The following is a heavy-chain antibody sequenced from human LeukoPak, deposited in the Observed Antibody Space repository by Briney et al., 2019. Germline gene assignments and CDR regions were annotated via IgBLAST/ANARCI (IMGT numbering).Heavy chain of an antibody. CDR2: INSDGSRT. CDR1: GFTFSSYW. J-gene: IGHJ4*02. Sequence: PGGSLRLSCAASGFTFSSYWMHWVRQAPGKGLVWVSRINSDGSRTSYADSVKGRFTISRDNAKNTLYLQMNSLRAEDTAVYYCARGELGFTLDYWGQGTLVTVSS. CDR3: ARGELGFTLDY. V-gene: IGHV3-74*01. D-gene: IGHD7-27*01.